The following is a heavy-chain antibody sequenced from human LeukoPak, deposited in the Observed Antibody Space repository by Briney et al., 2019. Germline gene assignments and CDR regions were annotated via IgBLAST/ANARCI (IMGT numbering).Heavy chain of an antibody. Sequence: SETLSLTSTVSGDSLNTYYWTWIRQTPGKELEWIGFVASSGTSNYNPSLKSRVSISIDTSKNQFSLALTSVTPADTAVYYCARVVRGVVTSNWFDPWGQGTLVSVSS. CDR1: GDSLNTYY. CDR3: ARVVRGVVTSNWFDP. D-gene: IGHD2-21*02. CDR2: VASSGTS. V-gene: IGHV4-59*01. J-gene: IGHJ5*02.